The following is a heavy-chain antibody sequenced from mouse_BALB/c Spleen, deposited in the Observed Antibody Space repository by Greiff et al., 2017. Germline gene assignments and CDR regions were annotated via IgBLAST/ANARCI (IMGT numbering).Heavy chain of an antibody. CDR2: ISYSGST. D-gene: IGHD2-1*01. CDR3: ARRVTGDLDY. J-gene: IGHJ2*01. CDR1: GYSITSDYA. V-gene: IGHV3-2*02. Sequence: EVQLQQSGPGLVKPSQSLSLTCTVTGYSITSDYAWNWLRQFPGNKLEWMGYISYSGSTSYHPSLKSRISITRDTSKNQFFLQLNSVTTEDTATYYCARRVTGDLDYWGQGTTLTVSS.